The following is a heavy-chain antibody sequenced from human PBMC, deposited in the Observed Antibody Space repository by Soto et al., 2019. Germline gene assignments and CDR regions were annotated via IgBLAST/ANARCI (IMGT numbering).Heavy chain of an antibody. CDR2: ISGSGGST. D-gene: IGHD3-10*01. CDR3: AKLRGINYYYYYYMDV. V-gene: IGHV3-23*01. Sequence: GGSLRLSCAASGFTFSSYAMSWVRQAPGKGLEWVSAISGSGGSTYYADSVKGRFTISRDNSKNKLYLQMNSLRAEDTAVYYCAKLRGINYYYYYYMDVWGKGTTVTVSS. J-gene: IGHJ6*03. CDR1: GFTFSSYA.